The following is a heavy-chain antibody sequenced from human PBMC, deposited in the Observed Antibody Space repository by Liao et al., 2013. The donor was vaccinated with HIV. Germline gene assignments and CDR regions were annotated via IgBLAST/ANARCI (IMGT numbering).Heavy chain of an antibody. CDR1: GGSISSSTFY. V-gene: IGHV4-39*07. Sequence: QLQLQESGPGLVKPSETLSLTCTVSGGSISSSTFYWGWIRQPPGKGLEYIGTISHTGSTYSNPSLKSRVTISIDTSKDQFSLKLSSMIAADTAVYYCARDGTWGSGFDSWGQGTLVTVSS. D-gene: IGHD7-27*01. CDR3: ARDGTWGSGFDS. CDR2: ISHTGST. J-gene: IGHJ4*02.